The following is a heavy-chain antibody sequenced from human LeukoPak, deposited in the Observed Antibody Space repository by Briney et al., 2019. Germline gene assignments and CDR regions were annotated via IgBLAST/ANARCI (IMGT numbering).Heavy chain of an antibody. CDR1: GGSISSSNW. CDR2: IYHSGST. J-gene: IGHJ4*02. Sequence: SETLSLTCAVSGGSISSSNWWSWVRQPPGKGLERIGEIYHSGSTNYNPSLKSRVTISVDKSKNQFSLKLSSVTAADTAVYYCARVDVMKGYDLNVWGQGTLVTVSS. V-gene: IGHV4-4*02. D-gene: IGHD5-12*01. CDR3: ARVDVMKGYDLNV.